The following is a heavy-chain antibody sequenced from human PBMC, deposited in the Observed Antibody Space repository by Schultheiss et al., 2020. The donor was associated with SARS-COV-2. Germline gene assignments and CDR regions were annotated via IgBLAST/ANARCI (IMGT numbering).Heavy chain of an antibody. J-gene: IGHJ5*02. CDR2: IYYSGST. CDR3: ARQTTVTANWFDP. Sequence: SETLSLTCAVYGGSFSDYFWSWIRQPPGKGLEWIGSIYYSGSTYYNPSLKSRVTISVDTSKNQFSLKLSSVTAADTAVYYCARQTTVTANWFDPWGQGTLVTFSS. V-gene: IGHV4-34*01. D-gene: IGHD4-11*01. CDR1: GGSFSDYF.